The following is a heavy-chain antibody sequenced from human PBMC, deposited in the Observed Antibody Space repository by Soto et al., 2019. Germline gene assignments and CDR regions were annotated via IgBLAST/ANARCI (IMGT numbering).Heavy chain of an antibody. CDR1: GFTFSNAW. J-gene: IGHJ6*02. D-gene: IGHD5-18*01. CDR2: IKSKTDGGTT. CDR3: THSFVAVCGMDV. Sequence: EVQLVESGGGLVKPGGSLRLSCAASGFTFSNAWMNWVRQAPGKGLEWVGRIKSKTDGGTTDYAAPVKGRFTISRXNTKNTLYLQMNSLKTEDPAVYYCTHSFVAVCGMDVWGQGTTVTVSS. V-gene: IGHV3-15*07.